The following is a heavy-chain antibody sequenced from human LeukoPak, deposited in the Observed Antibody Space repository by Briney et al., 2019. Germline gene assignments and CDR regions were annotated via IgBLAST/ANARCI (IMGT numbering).Heavy chain of an antibody. V-gene: IGHV3-30*18. CDR2: ISYDGSNK. CDR3: AKDLSWRYYNSSGWYN. CDR1: GFTFNSYW. D-gene: IGHD6-19*01. Sequence: GGSLRLSCAASGFTFNSYWMTWVRQAPGKGLEWVAVISYDGSNKYYADSVKGRFTISRDNSKNTLYLQMNSLRAEDTAVYYCAKDLSWRYYNSSGWYNWGQGTLVTVSS. J-gene: IGHJ4*02.